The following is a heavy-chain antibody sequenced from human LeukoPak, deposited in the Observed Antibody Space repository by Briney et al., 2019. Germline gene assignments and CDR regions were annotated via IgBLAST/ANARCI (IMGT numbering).Heavy chain of an antibody. J-gene: IGHJ4*02. CDR1: GFTFSSYG. CDR3: ARDVGYTSGWYVDY. V-gene: IGHV3-30*03. CDR2: ISYDGSNK. Sequence: GRSLRLSCAASGFTFSSYGMHWVRQAPGKGLEWVTVISYDGSNKYYAESVKGRFTISRDNAKNSLFLQMNSLRADDTAVYYCARDVGYTSGWYVDYWGQGTLVTVSS. D-gene: IGHD6-19*01.